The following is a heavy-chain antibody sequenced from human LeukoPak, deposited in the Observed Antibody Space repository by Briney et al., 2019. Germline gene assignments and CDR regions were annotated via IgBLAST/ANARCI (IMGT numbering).Heavy chain of an antibody. CDR1: GGSISSYY. J-gene: IGHJ5*02. CDR2: IYSSGST. Sequence: SETLSLTCTVSGGSISSYYWSWIRQPAGKGLEWIGRIYSSGSTNYNPSLKSRVSMSVDTSKNQFSLELSSVTAADTAVYYCAREGCSGGSCQLGFDPWGQGTLVTVSS. D-gene: IGHD2-15*01. CDR3: AREGCSGGSCQLGFDP. V-gene: IGHV4-4*07.